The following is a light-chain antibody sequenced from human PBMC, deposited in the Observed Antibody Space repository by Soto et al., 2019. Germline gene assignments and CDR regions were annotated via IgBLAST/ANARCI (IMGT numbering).Light chain of an antibody. Sequence: EIVLTQSPATLSLSPGERATLSCRASQSVSSYLAWYQRKPGQAPRLLIYDASTRATGIPARFSGSGSGTDFTLTISSLEPEDFAVYYCQQRHNWLTFGGGTKV. CDR1: QSVSSY. J-gene: IGKJ4*01. CDR2: DAS. CDR3: QQRHNWLT. V-gene: IGKV3-11*01.